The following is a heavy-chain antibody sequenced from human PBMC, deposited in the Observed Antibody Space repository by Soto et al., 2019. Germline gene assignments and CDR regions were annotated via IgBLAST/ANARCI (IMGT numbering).Heavy chain of an antibody. Sequence: SETLSLTCTVSGGSISSYYWSWIRQPPGKGLEWIGYIYYSGSTNYNPSLKSRVTISVDTSKNQFSLKLSSVTAADTAVYYCARRNLGGYDYVEYYFDYWGQGTLVTVSS. CDR2: IYYSGST. V-gene: IGHV4-59*08. CDR1: GGSISSYY. D-gene: IGHD5-12*01. J-gene: IGHJ4*02. CDR3: ARRNLGGYDYVEYYFDY.